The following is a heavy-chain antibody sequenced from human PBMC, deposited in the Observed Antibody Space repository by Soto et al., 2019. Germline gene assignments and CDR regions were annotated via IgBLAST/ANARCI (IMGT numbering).Heavy chain of an antibody. CDR1: GGSISSGRYY. V-gene: IGHV4-31*03. CDR3: AKSVFH. Sequence: QVQLQESGPGLVKPSQTLSLTCTVSGGSISSGRYYWSWIRQHPGKGLVWIGYLYYSGNTHYNPSLKRRVTISVDTSKNQFSLKPTSATAEDTAVYYCAKSVFHWGQGTLVTVSS. D-gene: IGHD3-10*02. CDR2: LYYSGNT. J-gene: IGHJ4*02.